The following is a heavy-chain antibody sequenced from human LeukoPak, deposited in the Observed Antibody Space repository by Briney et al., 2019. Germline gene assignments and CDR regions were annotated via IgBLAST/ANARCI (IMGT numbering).Heavy chain of an antibody. D-gene: IGHD6-19*01. Sequence: GGSLRLSCAASGFTFSSYAMSWVRQAPGKGLEWVSAISGSGGSTYYADSVKGRFTISRDNSKNTLYLQMNSQRAEDTAVYYCAKESSSQWLVRLLDYWGQGTLVTVSS. V-gene: IGHV3-23*01. CDR2: ISGSGGST. CDR1: GFTFSSYA. J-gene: IGHJ4*02. CDR3: AKESSSQWLVRLLDY.